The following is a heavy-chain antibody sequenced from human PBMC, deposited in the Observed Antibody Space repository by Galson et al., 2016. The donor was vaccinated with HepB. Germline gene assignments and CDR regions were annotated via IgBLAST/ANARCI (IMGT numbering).Heavy chain of an antibody. Sequence: QSGAEVKEPGKSLKISCKASGYSFASYYIGWVRQMPGKGLEWMGFIYPADSNTRYSPSFQGQVTISADKSISTAYLQWSSLRASDTAIYYCTRGSGYSYGYVWGQGTAVTVFS. D-gene: IGHD5-18*01. CDR3: TRGSGYSYGYV. V-gene: IGHV5-51*01. CDR2: IYPADSNT. J-gene: IGHJ6*02. CDR1: GYSFASYY.